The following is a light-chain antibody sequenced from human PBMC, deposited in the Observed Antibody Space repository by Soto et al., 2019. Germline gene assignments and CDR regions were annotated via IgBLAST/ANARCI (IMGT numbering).Light chain of an antibody. CDR1: SSNIGSNY. Sequence: QSVLTQPPSVSAAPGQKVTISFSGSSSNIGSNYVSWYQQLPRTAPKLLIYDTNKRPSGIPDRFSGAKSGTSATLGITGLQTGDEADYYCITWDSSRRAGVFGGGTKLTVL. CDR3: ITWDSSRRAGV. CDR2: DTN. J-gene: IGLJ2*01. V-gene: IGLV1-51*01.